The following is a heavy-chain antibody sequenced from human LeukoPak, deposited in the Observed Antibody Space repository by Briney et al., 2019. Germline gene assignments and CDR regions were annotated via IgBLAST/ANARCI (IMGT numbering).Heavy chain of an antibody. V-gene: IGHV3-30*18. J-gene: IGHJ4*02. D-gene: IGHD1-14*01. CDR2: SYDANNK. CDR3: AKDRHSARTDGYYFDY. Sequence: SYDANNKYYADSVKGRFTISRDNSKNTLYLQMNSLRAEDTAVYYCAKDRHSARTDGYYFDYWGQGTLVTVSS.